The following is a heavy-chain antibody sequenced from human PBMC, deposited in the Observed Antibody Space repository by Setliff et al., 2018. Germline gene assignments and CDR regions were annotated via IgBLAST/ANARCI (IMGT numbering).Heavy chain of an antibody. CDR2: IYYSGSTS. CDR3: ARGRAGHRGH. CDR1: GGSISSGGYY. Sequence: PSETLSLTCTVSGGSISSGGYYWSWIRQHPGKGLEWIGYIYYSGSTSYDNPSLKSRVTISVDTSKNQFSLKLSSVTAADTAVYYCARGRAGHRGHWGQGTLVTVSS. J-gene: IGHJ4*02. V-gene: IGHV4-31*03.